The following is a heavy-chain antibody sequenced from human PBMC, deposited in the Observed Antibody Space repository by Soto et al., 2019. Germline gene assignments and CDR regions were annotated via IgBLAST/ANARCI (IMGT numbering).Heavy chain of an antibody. D-gene: IGHD2-2*01. CDR3: ARLGEYYQSLDP. J-gene: IGHJ5*02. Sequence: PSETLSLTCTVSGGSVSSGSYYWSWIRQPPGKGLEWIGFIYYRGSPNYNPSLESRVTISVDTSKNQFSLKMTSVTAADTALYYCARLGEYYQSLDPWGPGTLVTVSS. CDR1: GGSVSSGSYY. CDR2: IYYRGSP. V-gene: IGHV4-61*01.